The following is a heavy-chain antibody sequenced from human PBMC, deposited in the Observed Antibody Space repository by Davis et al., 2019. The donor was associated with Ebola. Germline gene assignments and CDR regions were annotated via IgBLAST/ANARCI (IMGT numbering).Heavy chain of an antibody. CDR3: ARDGRYLYSSGLEFDY. CDR1: GFTFSSYS. CDR2: ISSSSSTI. Sequence: GESLKISCAASGFTFSSYSMNWVRQAPGKGLEWVSYISSSSSTIYYADSVKGRFTISRDNAKNSLYLQMNSLRDEDTAVYYCARDGRYLYSSGLEFDYWGQGTLVTVSS. V-gene: IGHV3-48*02. J-gene: IGHJ4*02. D-gene: IGHD6-19*01.